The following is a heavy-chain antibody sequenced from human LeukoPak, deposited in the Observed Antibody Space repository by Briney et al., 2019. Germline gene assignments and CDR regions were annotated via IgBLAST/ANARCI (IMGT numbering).Heavy chain of an antibody. V-gene: IGHV5-51*01. D-gene: IGHD5-12*01. CDR1: GYSFTSYW. Sequence: GESLKISCKGSGYSFTSYWIGWVRQMPGKGLEWMGIIYPGDSDTRYSPSCQGQVTISADKSISTAYLQWSSLKASDTAMYYCARQASGYENYYYYYMDVWGKGTTVTVSS. J-gene: IGHJ6*03. CDR2: IYPGDSDT. CDR3: ARQASGYENYYYYYMDV.